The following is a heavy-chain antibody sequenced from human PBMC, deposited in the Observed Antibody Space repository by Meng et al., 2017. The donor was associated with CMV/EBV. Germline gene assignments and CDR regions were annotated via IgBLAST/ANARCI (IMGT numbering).Heavy chain of an antibody. CDR3: ARVGPRSSSSRGYFDY. D-gene: IGHD6-13*01. V-gene: IGHV1-18*01. Sequence: ASVKVSCKASGYTFTSYGISWVRQAPGQGLEWMRWISVYNGNTNYAQKFQGRVTMTTDTSTRTAYMELRSLRSDDTAVYYCARVGPRSSSSRGYFDYWGQGTLVTVSS. J-gene: IGHJ4*02. CDR1: GYTFTSYG. CDR2: ISVYNGNT.